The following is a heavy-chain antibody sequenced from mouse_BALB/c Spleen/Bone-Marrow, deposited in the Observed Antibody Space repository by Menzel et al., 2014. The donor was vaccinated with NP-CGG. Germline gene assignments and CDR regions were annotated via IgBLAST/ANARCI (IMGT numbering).Heavy chain of an antibody. CDR3: TRETTVVADFDY. D-gene: IGHD1-1*01. CDR1: GYSITSGYG. V-gene: IGHV3-1*02. Sequence: ESGPDLVKPSQSLSLTCTVTGYSITSGYGWHWIRQFPGNKLQWMGYIHDSGYTDYNPSLKSRISITRDTSKNQFFLQLNSVTTEDTGTYYCTRETTVVADFDYWGQGTTLAVSS. J-gene: IGHJ2*01. CDR2: IHDSGYT.